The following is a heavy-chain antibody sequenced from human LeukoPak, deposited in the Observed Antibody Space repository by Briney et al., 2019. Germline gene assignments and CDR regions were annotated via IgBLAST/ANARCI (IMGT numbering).Heavy chain of an antibody. CDR3: ARDHAAMVPYFDH. CDR1: GFTFSSYS. V-gene: IGHV3-21*01. J-gene: IGHJ4*02. D-gene: IGHD5-18*01. CDR2: ISSSSSYI. Sequence: GGSLRLSCAASGFTFSSYSMNWVRQAPGKGLEWVSSISSSSSYIYYADSVKGRFTISRDNAKNSLYLQMNSLRAEDTAVYYCARDHAAMVPYFDHWGQGTLVTVSS.